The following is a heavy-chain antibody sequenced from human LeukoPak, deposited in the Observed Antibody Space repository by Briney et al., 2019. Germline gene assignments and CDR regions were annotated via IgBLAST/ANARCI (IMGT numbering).Heavy chain of an antibody. D-gene: IGHD3-22*01. CDR2: MNPNSGNT. J-gene: IGHJ4*02. V-gene: IGHV1-8*01. Sequence: ASVKVSCKASGYTFTNYDINWVRQATGQGLKWMGWMNPNSGNTGYAQKFQGRVTMTRNTSISTAYMELSSLRSEDTAVYYCARGGRKVRRYDSSGYPFDYWGQGTLVTVSS. CDR3: ARGGRKVRRYDSSGYPFDY. CDR1: GYTFTNYD.